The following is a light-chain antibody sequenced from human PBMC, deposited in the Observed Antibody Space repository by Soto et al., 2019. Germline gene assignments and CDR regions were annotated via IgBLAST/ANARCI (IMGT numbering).Light chain of an antibody. V-gene: IGKV3-15*01. CDR2: GVS. CDR1: QSVRSS. J-gene: IGKJ5*01. Sequence: IVMTPSPATLSVSPGERATLSCRASQSVRSSLAWYQQKPGQAPRLLIYGVSTRATGIPARFSGSGSGTEFTLTISSLQSEDFAVYYCQQRSNWPPITFGQGTRMEIK. CDR3: QQRSNWPPIT.